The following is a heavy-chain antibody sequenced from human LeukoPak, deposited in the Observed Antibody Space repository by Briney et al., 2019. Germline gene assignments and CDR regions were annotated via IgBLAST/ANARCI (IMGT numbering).Heavy chain of an antibody. Sequence: PSETLSLTCTVSGDSISSGNYWGWIRQPPGKGLEWIGYIYYSGSTNYNPSLKSRVTMSVDTSKNQFSLKLNSVTAADTAVYYCARGRAYDSELDYWGHGTLVTVSS. V-gene: IGHV4-61*05. CDR1: GDSISSGNY. CDR2: IYYSGST. D-gene: IGHD5-12*01. CDR3: ARGRAYDSELDY. J-gene: IGHJ4*01.